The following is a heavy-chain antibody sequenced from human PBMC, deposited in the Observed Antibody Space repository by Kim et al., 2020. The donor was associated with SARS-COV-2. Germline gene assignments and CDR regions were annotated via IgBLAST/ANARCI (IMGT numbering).Heavy chain of an antibody. V-gene: IGHV1-46*01. J-gene: IGHJ4*02. CDR1: GYTFTNYF. CDR2: INPSGGTT. CDR3: ARDRLHDSSGYYFYY. D-gene: IGHD3-22*01. Sequence: ASVKVSCKASGYTFTNYFIHWVRQAPGQGLEWLGIINPSGGTTTYAQRFQGRVTMTRDTSTSTVYMELSSLGSDDTAVYYCARDRLHDSSGYYFYYWGQG.